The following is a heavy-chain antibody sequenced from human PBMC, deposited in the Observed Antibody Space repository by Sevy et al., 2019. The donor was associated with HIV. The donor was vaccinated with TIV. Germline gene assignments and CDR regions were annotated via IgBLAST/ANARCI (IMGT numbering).Heavy chain of an antibody. D-gene: IGHD1-26*01. CDR3: TRWSGAQSIFDY. CDR1: GFIFGDYA. J-gene: IGHJ4*02. V-gene: IGHV3-49*04. CDR2: IKNKDLGGRT. Sequence: GGSLRLSCTASGFIFGDYAMSWVRQAPGKGLEWVAFIKNKDLGGRTGSAASVRGRFTISRDDSKNIAYLQMNNVKTGDTAVYYCTRWSGAQSIFDYWGQGTLVTVSS.